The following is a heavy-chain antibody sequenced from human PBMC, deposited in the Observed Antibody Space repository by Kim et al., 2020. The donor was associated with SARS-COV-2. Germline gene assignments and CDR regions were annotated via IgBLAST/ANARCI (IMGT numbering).Heavy chain of an antibody. V-gene: IGHV1-2*02. Sequence: ASVKVSCKASGYTFTGYYMHWVRQAPGQGLEWMGWINTNSGGTKYAQKLQGRVTMTRDTSISTDYMELSRLRSDDTAVYYCASPGYISSWYDLDYWGQGTLVTVSS. CDR1: GYTFTGYY. CDR2: INTNSGGT. D-gene: IGHD6-13*01. J-gene: IGHJ4*02. CDR3: ASPGYISSWYDLDY.